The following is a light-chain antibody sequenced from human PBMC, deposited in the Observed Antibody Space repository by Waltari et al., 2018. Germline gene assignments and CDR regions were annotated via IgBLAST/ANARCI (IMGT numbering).Light chain of an antibody. Sequence: SYELTQPPLVSVSPGQTATIPCPGDLLPKQFAYWYQQRPGQAPLLLIYKDTERASGLPGRFSGSTSGTTVTLTIAGVQAEDEADYFCQSVDVTALPFGGGTRLTVL. CDR1: LLPKQF. CDR3: QSVDVTALP. V-gene: IGLV3-25*03. CDR2: KDT. J-gene: IGLJ2*01.